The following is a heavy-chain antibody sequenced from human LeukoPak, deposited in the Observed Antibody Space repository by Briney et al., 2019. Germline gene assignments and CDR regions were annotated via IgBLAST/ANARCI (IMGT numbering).Heavy chain of an antibody. CDR3: ARADSYYGSGSFDY. Sequence: GASVKVSCKASGHTFTGYYMHWVRQAPGQGLEWMGWINPNSGGTNYAQKFQGRVTMTRDTSISTVYMELSSLRSEDTAVYYCARADSYYGSGSFDYWGQGTLVTVSS. D-gene: IGHD3-10*01. CDR1: GHTFTGYY. CDR2: INPNSGGT. J-gene: IGHJ4*02. V-gene: IGHV1-2*02.